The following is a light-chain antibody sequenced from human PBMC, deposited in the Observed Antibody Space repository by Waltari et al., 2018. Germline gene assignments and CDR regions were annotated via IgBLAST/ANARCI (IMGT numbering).Light chain of an antibody. CDR1: QGIRND. Sequence: AIQMTQSPSSLSASVGDSVTITCRASQGIRNDLGWYQQKPGKAPKLLIYATSSLQRGVPSRFSGSGSGTDFTLTINSLQPEDFATYYCLQDYNYPRTFGQGTKVEIK. V-gene: IGKV1-6*01. CDR3: LQDYNYPRT. J-gene: IGKJ1*01. CDR2: ATS.